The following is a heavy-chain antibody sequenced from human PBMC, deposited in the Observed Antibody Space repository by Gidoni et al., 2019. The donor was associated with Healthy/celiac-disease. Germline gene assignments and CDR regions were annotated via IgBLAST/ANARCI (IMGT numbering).Heavy chain of an antibody. D-gene: IGHD3-16*01. Sequence: EVQLVESGGGVVQPGGSLRLSCAASGFTFSSYEMNWVRQAPGKGLEWVSYISSSGSPIYYADSVKGRFTISRDNAKNSLYLQMNSLRAEDTAVYYCARVGLRGTWGPWGQGTLVTVSS. V-gene: IGHV3-48*03. CDR1: GFTFSSYE. CDR2: ISSSGSPI. CDR3: ARVGLRGTWGP. J-gene: IGHJ5*02.